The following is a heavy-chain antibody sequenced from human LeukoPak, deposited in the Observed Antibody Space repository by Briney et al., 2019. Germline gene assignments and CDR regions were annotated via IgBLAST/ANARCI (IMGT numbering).Heavy chain of an antibody. CDR3: ARGISPPEGYCSSTSCRPSLYYFDY. Sequence: ASVKVSCKASGYTFTGYYMHWVRQAPGQGLEWMGWINPNSGGTNYAQKFQGWVTMTRDTSISTAYMELSRLRSDDTAVYYCARGISPPEGYCSSTSCRPSLYYFDYWGQGTLVTVSS. D-gene: IGHD2-2*01. J-gene: IGHJ4*02. CDR1: GYTFTGYY. CDR2: INPNSGGT. V-gene: IGHV1-2*04.